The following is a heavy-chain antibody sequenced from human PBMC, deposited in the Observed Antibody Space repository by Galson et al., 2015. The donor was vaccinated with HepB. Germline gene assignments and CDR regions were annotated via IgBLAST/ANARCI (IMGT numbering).Heavy chain of an antibody. CDR3: HLYSGYDPAGY. V-gene: IGHV4-59*01. J-gene: IGHJ4*02. D-gene: IGHD5-12*01. CDR2: IYYSGST. Sequence: ETLSLTCTVSGGSISSYYWSWIWQPPGKGLEWIGYIYYSGSTNYNPSLKSRVTISVDTSKNQFSLKLSSVTAADTAVYYCHLYSGYDPAGYWGQGTLVTVSS. CDR1: GGSISSYY.